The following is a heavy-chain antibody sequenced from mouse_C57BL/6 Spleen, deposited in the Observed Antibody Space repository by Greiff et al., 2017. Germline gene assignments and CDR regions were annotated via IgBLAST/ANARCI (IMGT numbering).Heavy chain of an antibody. CDR3: APITTDCSFDV. V-gene: IGHV1-74*01. D-gene: IGHD1-1*01. J-gene: IGHJ1*03. CDR1: GYTFTSYW. Sequence: QVQLQQPGAELVKPGASVKVSCKASGYTFTSYWMHWVKQRPGQGLEWIGRIHPSDSDTNYNQKFKGKATVTVDKSSSTAYMQLSSLTSEDAAVYYCAPITTDCSFDVWGTGTTVTVAS. CDR2: IHPSDSDT.